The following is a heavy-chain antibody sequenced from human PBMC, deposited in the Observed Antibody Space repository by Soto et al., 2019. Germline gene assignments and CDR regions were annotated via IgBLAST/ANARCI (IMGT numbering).Heavy chain of an antibody. J-gene: IGHJ6*02. CDR1: GGSISNYY. CDR2: IYYSGNT. D-gene: IGHD5-18*01. V-gene: IGHV4-59*01. Sequence: QVQLQESGPGLVKPSETLSLICAVSGGSISNYYWSWIRQPPGKELEWIGYIYYSGNTNYSPSLKSRVTISVDTPKNQISLNLSSVTAADTAVYYCARVPTGSSYGYTYYYYGMDVWGQGTTVTVSS. CDR3: ARVPTGSSYGYTYYYYGMDV.